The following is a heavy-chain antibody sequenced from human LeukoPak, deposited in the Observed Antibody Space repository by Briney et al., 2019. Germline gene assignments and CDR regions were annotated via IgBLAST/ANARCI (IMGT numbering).Heavy chain of an antibody. Sequence: SETLSLTCAVSGGSISSSSYYWGWIRQPPGKGLEWIGSIYYGGTTYYNPSLKSRVTISVDTSKNQFSLKLSSVTAADTAVYYCARLYCTSSNCHRYTASGRFDYWGQGTLVTVSS. CDR1: GGSISSSSYY. J-gene: IGHJ4*02. D-gene: IGHD2-2*02. V-gene: IGHV4-39*01. CDR3: ARLYCTSSNCHRYTASGRFDY. CDR2: IYYGGTT.